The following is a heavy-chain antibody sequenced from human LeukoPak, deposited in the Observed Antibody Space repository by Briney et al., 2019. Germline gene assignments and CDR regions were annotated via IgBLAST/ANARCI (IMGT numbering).Heavy chain of an antibody. J-gene: IGHJ3*02. Sequence: PEASVKVSCKASGYTFTSYGISWVRQAPGQGPEWMGWISAYNGKTNYAQKLQGRVTMTTDTSTSTAYMELRSLRSDDTTVYYCARAVVPGTADAFDIWGQGTMVTVSS. V-gene: IGHV1-18*01. CDR3: ARAVVPGTADAFDI. CDR2: ISAYNGKT. D-gene: IGHD2-2*01. CDR1: GYTFTSYG.